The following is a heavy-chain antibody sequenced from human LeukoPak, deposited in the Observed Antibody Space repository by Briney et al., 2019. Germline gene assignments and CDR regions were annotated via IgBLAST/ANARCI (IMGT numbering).Heavy chain of an antibody. V-gene: IGHV4-34*01. J-gene: IGHJ1*01. CDR1: GGSFSGYY. Sequence: SETLSLTCAVDGGSFSGYYWSWIRQPPGKGLEWIGEINHSGSTNYNPSLKSRVTISVDTSKNQFSLKLSSVTAADTAVYYCARARNYYDSSGYPGYFQHWGQGTLVTVSS. D-gene: IGHD3-22*01. CDR2: INHSGST. CDR3: ARARNYYDSSGYPGYFQH.